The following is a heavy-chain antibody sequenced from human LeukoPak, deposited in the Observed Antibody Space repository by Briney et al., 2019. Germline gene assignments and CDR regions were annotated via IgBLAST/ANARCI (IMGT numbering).Heavy chain of an antibody. Sequence: SETLSLTCTVSGGSISSYDWSWIRQPAGKGLEWIGRIYTSGSTNYNPSLKSRVTMSVDTSKNQFSLKLSSVTAADTAVYYCAGAYYYDSSGYYPPYWYFNLWGRGTLVTVSS. D-gene: IGHD3-22*01. CDR2: IYTSGST. CDR1: GGSISSYD. CDR3: AGAYYYDSSGYYPPYWYFNL. V-gene: IGHV4-4*07. J-gene: IGHJ2*01.